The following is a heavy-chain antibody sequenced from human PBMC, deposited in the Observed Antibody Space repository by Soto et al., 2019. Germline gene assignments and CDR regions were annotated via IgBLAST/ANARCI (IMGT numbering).Heavy chain of an antibody. D-gene: IGHD3-22*01. Sequence: GGSLRLSCAASGFTFSSYGMHWVRQAPGKGLEWVAVISYDGSNKYYADSVKGRFTISRDNSKNTLYLQMNSLRAEDTAVYYCAKAVGTMIVPADYWGQGTLVTVSS. CDR2: ISYDGSNK. V-gene: IGHV3-30*18. CDR3: AKAVGTMIVPADY. J-gene: IGHJ4*02. CDR1: GFTFSSYG.